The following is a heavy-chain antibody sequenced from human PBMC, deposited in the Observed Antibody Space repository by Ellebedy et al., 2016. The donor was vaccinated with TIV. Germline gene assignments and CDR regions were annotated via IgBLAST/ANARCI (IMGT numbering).Heavy chain of an antibody. CDR2: IYYSGST. J-gene: IGHJ4*02. Sequence: MPGGSLRLSCTVSGGSISRSGFYWGWIRQPPGKGLEWIGSIYYSGSTYYNPSLKSRVTISVDTSKNQFSLKLSSVTAADTAVFYCARLQYTGSRIDYWGQGTLVSVSS. CDR3: ARLQYTGSRIDY. V-gene: IGHV4-39*01. CDR1: GGSISRSGFY. D-gene: IGHD1-26*01.